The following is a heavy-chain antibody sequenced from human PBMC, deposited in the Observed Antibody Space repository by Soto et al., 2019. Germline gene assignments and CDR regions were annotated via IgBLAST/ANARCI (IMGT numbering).Heavy chain of an antibody. CDR1: GFTFSSYA. V-gene: IGHV3-23*01. CDR3: AKGDILTGSRQGWDD. J-gene: IGHJ4*02. D-gene: IGHD3-9*01. Sequence: EVQLLESGGGLVQPGGSLRLSCVASGFTFSSYAMSWVRQAPGRGLECVSSIDGSGAGTYYSDSVRGRFTISRDNSKNTLDLQMDSLRAEDTAVYYCAKGDILTGSRQGWDDWGQGTLVTVSS. CDR2: IDGSGAGT.